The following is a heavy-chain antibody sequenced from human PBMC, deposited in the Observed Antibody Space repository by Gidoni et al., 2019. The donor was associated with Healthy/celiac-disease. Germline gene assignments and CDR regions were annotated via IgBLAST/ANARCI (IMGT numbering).Heavy chain of an antibody. Sequence: QVQLQESAPGLVNPSETLSLPCTFTGYSFSRVYYWGWIRQPPGKGLEWIGSIYHSGSTYYKPSLKSRVTISVDTSKNQFSLKLSSVTAADTAVYYCARDDYYDSSGYYYPDWFDPWGQGTLVTVSS. J-gene: IGHJ5*02. CDR2: IYHSGST. D-gene: IGHD3-22*01. CDR1: GYSFSRVYY. CDR3: ARDDYYDSSGYYYPDWFDP. V-gene: IGHV4-38-2*02.